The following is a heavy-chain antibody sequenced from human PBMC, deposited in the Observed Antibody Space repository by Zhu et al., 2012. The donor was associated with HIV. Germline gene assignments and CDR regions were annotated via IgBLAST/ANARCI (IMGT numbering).Heavy chain of an antibody. V-gene: IGHV3-23*01. J-gene: IGHJ4*02. Sequence: EVQLLESGGGLVQPGGSLRLSCAASGFTFSSYAMSWVRRAPGKGLEWVSAISGSGGSTYYADSVKGRFTISRDNSKNTLYLQMNSLRAEDTAVYYCAKQQLARTMYFDYWGQGTLVTVSS. D-gene: IGHD6-13*01. CDR3: AKQQLARTMYFDY. CDR1: GFTFSSYA. CDR2: ISGSGGST.